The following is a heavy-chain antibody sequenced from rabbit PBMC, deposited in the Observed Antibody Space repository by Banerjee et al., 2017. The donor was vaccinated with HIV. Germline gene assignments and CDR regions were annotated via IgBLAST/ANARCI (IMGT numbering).Heavy chain of an antibody. V-gene: IGHV1S45*01. Sequence: QEQLEESGGDLVQPEGSLTLTCGASGFSFSNKCVMCWVRQAPGKGLEWIACINTSSYNTVYANWAKGRFTISKTSSTTVTLQMTSLTAADTATYFCARDRVYYDGDSDLWGQGTLVTVS. J-gene: IGHJ3*01. D-gene: IGHD2-1*01. CDR3: ARDRVYYDGDSDL. CDR2: INTSSYNT. CDR1: GFSFSNKCV.